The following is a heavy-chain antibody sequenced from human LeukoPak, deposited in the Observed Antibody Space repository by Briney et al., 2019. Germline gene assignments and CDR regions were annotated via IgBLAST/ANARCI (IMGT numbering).Heavy chain of an antibody. CDR1: GGSISSSNW. CDR2: IYHSGST. Sequence: SETLSLTCAVSGGSISSSNWWSWVRQPPGKGLEWIGEIYHSGSTNYNPSLKSRVTISVDKSKNQFSLKLSSVTAADTAMYYCARLYILTGYYFVDSWGQGTLVTVSS. D-gene: IGHD3-9*01. CDR3: ARLYILTGYYFVDS. V-gene: IGHV4-4*02. J-gene: IGHJ4*02.